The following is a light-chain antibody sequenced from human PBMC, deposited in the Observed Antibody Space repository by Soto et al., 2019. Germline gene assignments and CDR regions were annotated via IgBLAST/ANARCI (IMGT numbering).Light chain of an antibody. V-gene: IGLV2-14*01. CDR2: EVF. CDR3: SSYTTTNTLYV. Sequence: QSVLTQPASVSGSPGQSITIPCTGTNSDVGGYNYVSWDQHHPRKAPKLMIYEVFNRPSGVSSRFSGSKSGSTASLTISGLQAEDEADYYCSSYTTTNTLYVFGTGTKVTVL. J-gene: IGLJ1*01. CDR1: NSDVGGYNY.